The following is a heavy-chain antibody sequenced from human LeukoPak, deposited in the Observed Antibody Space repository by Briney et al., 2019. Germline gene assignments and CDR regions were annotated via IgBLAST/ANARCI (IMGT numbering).Heavy chain of an antibody. V-gene: IGHV1-69*05. J-gene: IGHJ4*02. CDR1: GYTFTDYY. CDR2: IIPIFGTA. CDR3: ARPSYDSSGYLDY. D-gene: IGHD3-22*01. Sequence: GASVKVSCKASGYTFTDYYINWVRQAPGQGLEWMGGIIPIFGTANYAQKFQGRVTITTDESTSTAYMELSSLRSEDTAVYYCARPSYDSSGYLDYWGQGTLVTVSS.